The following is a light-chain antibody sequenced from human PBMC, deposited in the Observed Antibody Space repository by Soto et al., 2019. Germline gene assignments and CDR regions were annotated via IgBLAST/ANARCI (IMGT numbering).Light chain of an antibody. CDR1: QIISSY. Sequence: DIQMTQSPSAMSAFAVDRVTITFRASQIISSYLNWYQQKPGKAPKLLIYAASTLQSGVPSRFSGTGSGTEFTLTISSLQPEDFATYYCQQLNSYPRTFGQGTKVDIK. CDR2: AAS. J-gene: IGKJ1*01. CDR3: QQLNSYPRT. V-gene: IGKV1-9*01.